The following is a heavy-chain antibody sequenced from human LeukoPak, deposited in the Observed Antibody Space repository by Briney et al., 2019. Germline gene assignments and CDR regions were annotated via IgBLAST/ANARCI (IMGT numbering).Heavy chain of an antibody. CDR2: IYYSGST. CDR3: ARECYGDYTDAFDI. V-gene: IGHV4-59*01. D-gene: IGHD4-17*01. J-gene: IGHJ3*02. CDR1: GGSISSYY. Sequence: SETLSLTCTVSGGSISSYYWSWIRQPPGKGLEWIGYIYYSGSTNYNPSLKSRVTISVDTSKNQFSLNLSSVTAADTAVYYCARECYGDYTDAFDIWGQGTMVTVSS.